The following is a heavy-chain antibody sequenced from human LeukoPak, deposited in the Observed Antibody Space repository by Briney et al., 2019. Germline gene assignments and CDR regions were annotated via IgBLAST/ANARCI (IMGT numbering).Heavy chain of an antibody. CDR3: ARHYGP. Sequence: SXXXSYYYLGWIRQPPGKGLEWIGSIYDSGSTYYNPSLKSRVTISVDTSKNQFSLKLNSVTAADTAVYYCARHYGPWGQGTLVTVSS. CDR2: IYDSGST. V-gene: IGHV4-39*01. CDR1: SXXXSYYY. J-gene: IGHJ5*02. D-gene: IGHD3-10*01.